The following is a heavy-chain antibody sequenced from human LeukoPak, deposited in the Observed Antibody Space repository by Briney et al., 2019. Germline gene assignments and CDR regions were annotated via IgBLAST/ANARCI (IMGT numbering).Heavy chain of an antibody. CDR2: INHSGST. J-gene: IGHJ6*03. CDR1: GGSFSGYY. Sequence: PSETLSLTCAVYGGSFSGYYWSWIRQPPGKGLEWIGEINHSGSTNYNPSLKSRVTISVDTSKNQFSLKLSSVTAADTAVYYCARDRIAARPPYYYYMDVWGKGTTVTVSS. D-gene: IGHD6-6*01. V-gene: IGHV4-34*01. CDR3: ARDRIAARPPYYYYMDV.